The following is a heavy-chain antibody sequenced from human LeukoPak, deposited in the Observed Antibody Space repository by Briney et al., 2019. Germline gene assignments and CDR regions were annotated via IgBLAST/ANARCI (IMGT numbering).Heavy chain of an antibody. CDR1: GFTFSSYE. D-gene: IGHD2-21*01. J-gene: IGHJ3*02. CDR2: ISSSGATR. Sequence: PGGSLRLSCAASGFTFSSYEMNWVRQAPGKGLEWVSYISSSGATRHYADSVKGRFTMSRDNAKNSLFLQMNSLRAEDTAVYYCARDPTIGGGDAFDIWGQGTMVTVSS. V-gene: IGHV3-48*03. CDR3: ARDPTIGGGDAFDI.